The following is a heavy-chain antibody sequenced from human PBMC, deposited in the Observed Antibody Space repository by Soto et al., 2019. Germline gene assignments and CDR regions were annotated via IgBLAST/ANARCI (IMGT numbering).Heavy chain of an antibody. Sequence: PSETLSLTFSVSGGSLSSYYWSWIRQPPGKGLEWIGYIYYSGSTNYNPSLKSRVTISVDTSKNQFSLKLTSVTAADTAVYYCARAKATAATFRDYYYGMDVWGQGTTVT. CDR2: IYYSGST. V-gene: IGHV4-59*12. CDR3: ARAKATAATFRDYYYGMDV. D-gene: IGHD6-13*01. J-gene: IGHJ6*02. CDR1: GGSLSSYY.